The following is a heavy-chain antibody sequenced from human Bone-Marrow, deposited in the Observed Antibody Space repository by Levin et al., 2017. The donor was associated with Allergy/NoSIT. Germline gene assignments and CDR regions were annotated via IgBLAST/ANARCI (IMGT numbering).Heavy chain of an antibody. CDR1: GFAVSSNY. J-gene: IGHJ1*01. CDR3: AGGYSSSFYYFLH. CDR2: IYSGGTT. Sequence: ETLSLTCAASGFAVSSNYINWVRQAPGQGLAWVSVIYSGGTTHYADSVKGRFTISRDNLKNTVYLQMNSLRAEDTAVYYCAGGYSSSFYYFLHWGQGTLVTVSS. V-gene: IGHV3-66*01. D-gene: IGHD6-13*01.